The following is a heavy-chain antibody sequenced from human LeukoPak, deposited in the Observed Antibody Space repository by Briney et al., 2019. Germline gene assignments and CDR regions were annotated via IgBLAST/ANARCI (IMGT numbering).Heavy chain of an antibody. V-gene: IGHV1-46*01. D-gene: IGHD3/OR15-3a*01. J-gene: IGHJ3*02. CDR2: INPSGGST. Sequence: GVSVKVSCKASGYTFTSYYMHWVRQAPGQGLEWMGIINPSGGSTSYAQKFQGRVTMTRDTSTSTVYMELSSLRSEDTAVYYCAKDTGRSWWTGDSPGGAFDIWGQGTMVTVSS. CDR3: AKDTGRSWWTGDSPGGAFDI. CDR1: GYTFTSYY.